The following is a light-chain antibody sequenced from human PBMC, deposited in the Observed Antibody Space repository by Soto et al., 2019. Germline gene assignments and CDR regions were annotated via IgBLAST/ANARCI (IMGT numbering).Light chain of an antibody. CDR1: QDISNW. CDR3: QQADTSPLT. J-gene: IGKJ4*01. V-gene: IGKV1-12*01. Sequence: DIQMTQSPSFVSASVGDTVTITCRASQDISNWLAWYQQKPGKAPTFLIFAASNLHSGVPSRFSGSGSGTDFTLPITSLQPEDFATYYCQQADTSPLTVGGGTKVEIK. CDR2: AAS.